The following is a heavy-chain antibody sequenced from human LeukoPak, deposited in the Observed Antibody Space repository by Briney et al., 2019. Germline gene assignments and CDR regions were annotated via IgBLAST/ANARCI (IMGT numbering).Heavy chain of an antibody. CDR3: TKGEVDGDYTPAF. V-gene: IGHV3-23*01. J-gene: IGHJ4*02. Sequence: GSLRLSCAASGFAFSSYAMSWVRQAPGKGLEWISGIGGSGVATYYADSVKGRFTISRDNSKNTLHLQMNSLRVDDTAVYYCTKGEVDGDYTPAFWGQGTLVTVSS. D-gene: IGHD4-17*01. CDR1: GFAFSSYA. CDR2: IGGSGVAT.